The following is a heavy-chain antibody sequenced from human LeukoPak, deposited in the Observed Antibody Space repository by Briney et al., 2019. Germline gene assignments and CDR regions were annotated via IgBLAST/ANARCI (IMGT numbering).Heavy chain of an antibody. V-gene: IGHV1-46*01. J-gene: IGHJ4*02. D-gene: IGHD6-19*01. CDR1: GHTLTSYY. Sequence: ASVKVSCKASGHTLTSYYMHWVRQAPGQGLEWMGRINPSDGSTTYAQGFQGRITLSRDTSTSTVYMDLSSLRSEDTAVYYRAAWNGYSSDWYGPFDFWGQGTLVTVSS. CDR2: INPSDGST. CDR3: AAWNGYSSDWYGPFDF.